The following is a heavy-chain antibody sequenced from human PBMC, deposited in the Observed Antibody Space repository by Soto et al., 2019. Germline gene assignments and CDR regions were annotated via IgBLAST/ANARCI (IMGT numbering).Heavy chain of an antibody. J-gene: IGHJ4*02. Sequence: QVQLVESGGGVVQPGRSLRLSCAASGFTFSSYGMHWVRQAPGKGLEWVAVISYDGSNKYYADSVKGRFTISRDNSKNMLYLQMNSLRADDTAVYYCAPWVGAFDYWGQGTLVTVSS. CDR2: ISYDGSNK. CDR3: APWVGAFDY. V-gene: IGHV3-30*03. D-gene: IGHD4-17*01. CDR1: GFTFSSYG.